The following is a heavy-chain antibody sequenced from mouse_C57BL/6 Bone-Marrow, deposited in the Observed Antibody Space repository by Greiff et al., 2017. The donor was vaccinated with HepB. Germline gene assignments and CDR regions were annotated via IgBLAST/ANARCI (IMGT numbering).Heavy chain of an antibody. D-gene: IGHD2-4*01. Sequence: VQLQQSGPVLVKPGASVKMSCKASGYTFTDYYMNWVKQSHGKSLEWIGVINPYNGGTSYNQKFKGKATLTVDKSSSTAYMELNSLTSEDSAVYYCAPMITTAFDVWGTGTTVTVSS. J-gene: IGHJ1*03. V-gene: IGHV1-19*01. CDR3: APMITTAFDV. CDR2: INPYNGGT. CDR1: GYTFTDYY.